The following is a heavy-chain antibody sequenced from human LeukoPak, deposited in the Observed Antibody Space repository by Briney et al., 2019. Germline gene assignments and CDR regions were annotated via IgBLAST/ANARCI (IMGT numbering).Heavy chain of an antibody. CDR3: ATIVGATHRVDY. J-gene: IGHJ4*02. CDR1: GGSISTSSYY. D-gene: IGHD1-26*01. V-gene: IGHV4-39*01. CDR2: IYYSGST. Sequence: PSETLSLTCTVSGGSISTSSYYWGCICQPPGKGLEWIGSIYYSGSTYYNPSLQSRVTISVDTSKNQFSLKLKSVTAADTAVYYCATIVGATHRVDYWGQGTLVTVSS.